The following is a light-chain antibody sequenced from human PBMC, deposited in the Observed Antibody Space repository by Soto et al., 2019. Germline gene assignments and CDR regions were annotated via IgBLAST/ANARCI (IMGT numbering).Light chain of an antibody. V-gene: IGLV2-14*01. J-gene: IGLJ2*01. CDR3: SSYTSSTTFVV. Sequence: QSVLTQPASVSGSLGQSITISCTGTSSDVGGYNYVSWYQQHPGKAPKLMIYEVTNRPSGVSNRFSGSKSGNTASLTISGLQAEDEADYYCSSYTSSTTFVVFGGGTQLTVL. CDR2: EVT. CDR1: SSDVGGYNY.